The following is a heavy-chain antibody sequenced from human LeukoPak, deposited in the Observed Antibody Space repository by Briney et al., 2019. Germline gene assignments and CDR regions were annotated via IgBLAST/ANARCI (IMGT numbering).Heavy chain of an antibody. CDR1: GDSVSSNNAA. J-gene: IGHJ4*02. D-gene: IGHD3-10*01. CDR2: TYYRSKWFN. Sequence: SQTLSLTCAISGDSVSSNNAAWNWIRQPPSRGLEWLGRTYYRSKWFNDYAVSVKSRIAIYPDTSKNQFSLHLSSVTPEDTAVYYCARDHYGTSLFDYWGQGTLVTVSS. V-gene: IGHV6-1*01. CDR3: ARDHYGTSLFDY.